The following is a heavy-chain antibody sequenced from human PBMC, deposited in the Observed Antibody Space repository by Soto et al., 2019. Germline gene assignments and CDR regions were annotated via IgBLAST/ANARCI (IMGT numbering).Heavy chain of an antibody. J-gene: IGHJ4*02. D-gene: IGHD4-17*01. V-gene: IGHV3-30*03. Sequence: GGSLRLSCAASEFTFSNYAMHXVRQAPGKGLQWLAVISYDGNNKYYADSVEGRFTISRDNSKNTVYLQMNSLRLEDTAVYYCTRGPSYSDSYFDHWGQGTLVTVSS. CDR2: ISYDGNNK. CDR1: EFTFSNYA. CDR3: TRGPSYSDSYFDH.